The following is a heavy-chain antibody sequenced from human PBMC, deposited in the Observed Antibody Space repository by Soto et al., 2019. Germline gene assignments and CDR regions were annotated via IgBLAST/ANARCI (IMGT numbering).Heavy chain of an antibody. CDR1: GYTFTSYG. Sequence: ASVKVSCKASGYTFTSYGISWVRQAPGQGLEWMGWISAYNGNTNYAQKLQGRVTMTTDTSTSTAYMELRSLRPDDTAVYYCARDRLGDYPPAPGYFDYWGQGTLVTVSS. CDR2: ISAYNGNT. CDR3: ARDRLGDYPPAPGYFDY. D-gene: IGHD4-17*01. V-gene: IGHV1-18*01. J-gene: IGHJ4*02.